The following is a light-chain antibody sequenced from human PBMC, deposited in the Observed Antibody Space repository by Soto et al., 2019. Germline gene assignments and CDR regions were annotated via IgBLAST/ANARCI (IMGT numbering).Light chain of an antibody. V-gene: IGKV3-11*01. CDR2: DTS. CDR1: QSVISQ. CDR3: QQRYSWPRT. Sequence: IVLTQSPATLSLSPGERATLSCRASQSVISQLSWYQHKPGQAPSLLIYDTSNRAPGIPPRFSGSGSGTEFTLTISSLEPEDVAVYYCQQRYSWPRTFGQGTKVEIK. J-gene: IGKJ1*01.